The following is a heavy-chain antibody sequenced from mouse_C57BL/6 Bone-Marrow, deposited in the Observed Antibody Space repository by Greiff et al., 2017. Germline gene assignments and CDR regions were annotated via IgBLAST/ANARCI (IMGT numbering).Heavy chain of an antibody. Sequence: VQLQQSGPELVKPGASVKLSCKASGYTFTSYDINWVKQRPGQGLEWIGWIYPRDGSTKYNEKFKGKATLTVDTSSSTAYMELHSLTSEDSAVYFCARSDYYGRAWLAYWGQGTLVTVSA. CDR1: GYTFTSYD. CDR3: ARSDYYGRAWLAY. V-gene: IGHV1-85*01. J-gene: IGHJ3*01. CDR2: IYPRDGST. D-gene: IGHD1-1*01.